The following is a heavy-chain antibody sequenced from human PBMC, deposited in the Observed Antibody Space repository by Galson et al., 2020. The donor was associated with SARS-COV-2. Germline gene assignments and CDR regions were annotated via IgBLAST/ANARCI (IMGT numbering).Heavy chain of an antibody. J-gene: IGHJ2*01. V-gene: IGHV4-39*02. CDR1: GGSVSSSRYY. CDR3: ARDDDPGWYYDL. CDR2: IHYNGRT. Sequence: SETLSLTCSVSGGSVSSSRYYWGWVRQPPGKGLEWIANIHYNGRTDYSPSLKSRVTISLDTSKNEFSLKVTSVTAADSGVYYCARDDDPGWYYDLWGRGTLLTVS. D-gene: IGHD1-1*01.